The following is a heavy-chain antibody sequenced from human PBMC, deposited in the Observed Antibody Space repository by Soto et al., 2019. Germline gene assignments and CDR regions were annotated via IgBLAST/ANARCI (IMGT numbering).Heavy chain of an antibody. Sequence: PSETLSLTCAVYGGSFSGYYWSWIRQPPGKGLEWIGEINHSGGTNYNPSLKSRVTISVDTSKNQFSLKLSSVTAADTAVYYCARARMMGAFDIWGQGTMVTGSS. CDR3: ARARMMGAFDI. D-gene: IGHD3-16*01. J-gene: IGHJ3*02. CDR1: GGSFSGYY. CDR2: INHSGGT. V-gene: IGHV4-34*01.